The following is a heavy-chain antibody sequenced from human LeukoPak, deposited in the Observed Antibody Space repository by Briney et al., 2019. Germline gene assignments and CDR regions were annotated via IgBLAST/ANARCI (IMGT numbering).Heavy chain of an antibody. D-gene: IGHD6-13*01. CDR1: GYSFTSYW. V-gene: IGHV5-51*01. CDR2: IFPADSDT. Sequence: PGESLKISCKGSGYSFTSYWIGWVRQMPGKGLEWMGIIFPADSDTRYSPSFQGQVTISADKSINTAYLQWSSLKASDTAMYYCARRRDSSWYEGYFDYWGQGTLLSVSS. CDR3: ARRRDSSWYEGYFDY. J-gene: IGHJ4*02.